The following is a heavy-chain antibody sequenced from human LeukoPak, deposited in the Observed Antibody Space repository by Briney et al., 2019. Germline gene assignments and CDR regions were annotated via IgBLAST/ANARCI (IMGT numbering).Heavy chain of an antibody. Sequence: SVKVSCTASGGTFSSYAISWVRQAPGQGLEWMGRIIPILGIANYAQKFQGRVTITADKSTSTAYMELSSLRSEDTAVYYCARPGVGASFDYWGQGTLVTVSS. J-gene: IGHJ4*02. V-gene: IGHV1-69*04. D-gene: IGHD1-26*01. CDR2: IIPILGIA. CDR3: ARPGVGASFDY. CDR1: GGTFSSYA.